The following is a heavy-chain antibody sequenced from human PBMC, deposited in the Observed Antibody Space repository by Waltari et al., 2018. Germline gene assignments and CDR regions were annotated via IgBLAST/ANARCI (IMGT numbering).Heavy chain of an antibody. V-gene: IGHV4-59*01. CDR2: IYYSGST. Sequence: QVQLQESGPGLVKPSETLSLTCTVSGGSISSYYWSWIRQPPGKGLEWLGYIYYSGSTNYNPSLKSRVTISVDTSKNQFSLKLSSVTAADTAVYYCARGGPDIVVVPAASYYYYYGMDVWGQGTTVTVSS. J-gene: IGHJ6*02. D-gene: IGHD2-2*01. CDR3: ARGGPDIVVVPAASYYYYYGMDV. CDR1: GGSISSYY.